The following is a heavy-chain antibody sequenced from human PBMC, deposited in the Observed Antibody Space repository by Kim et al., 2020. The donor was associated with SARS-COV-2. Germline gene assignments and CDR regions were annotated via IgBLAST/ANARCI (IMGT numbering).Heavy chain of an antibody. CDR2: SGAT. D-gene: IGHD1-26*01. Sequence: SGATQYADSVQGRLIISRDNAKNSVSLQMTSLRADDTAVYYFMGAGGYSYWGQGTLVTVSS. J-gene: IGHJ4*02. CDR3: MGAGGYSY. V-gene: IGHV3-66*01.